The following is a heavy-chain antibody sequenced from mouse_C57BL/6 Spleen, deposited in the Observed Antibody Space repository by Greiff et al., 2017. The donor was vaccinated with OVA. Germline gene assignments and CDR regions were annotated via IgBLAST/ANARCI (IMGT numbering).Heavy chain of an antibody. J-gene: IGHJ2*01. CDR3: ARYYYGSSYYFDY. CDR2: INYDGSST. Sequence: EVHLVESEGGLVQPGRSMKLSCTASGFTFSDYYMAWVRQVPEKGLEWVANINYDGSSTYYLDSLKSRFIISRDNAKNILYLQMSSLKSEDTATYYCARYYYGSSYYFDYWGQGTTLTVSS. CDR1: GFTFSDYY. D-gene: IGHD1-1*01. V-gene: IGHV5-16*01.